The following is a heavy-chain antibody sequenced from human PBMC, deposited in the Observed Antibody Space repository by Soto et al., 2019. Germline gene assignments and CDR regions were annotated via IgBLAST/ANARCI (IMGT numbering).Heavy chain of an antibody. Sequence: QVQLVQSGAEVKKPGASVKVSCKASGYTFTSYGISWVRQAPGQGLEWMGWISAYNGNSNYAQKPPXRXPMTTDTATSTAYMELRSLRSDDTAVYYCALWGTGTTGAFAIWGQGTMVTVSS. CDR1: GYTFTSYG. J-gene: IGHJ3*02. CDR2: ISAYNGNS. D-gene: IGHD1-1*01. V-gene: IGHV1-18*01. CDR3: ALWGTGTTGAFAI.